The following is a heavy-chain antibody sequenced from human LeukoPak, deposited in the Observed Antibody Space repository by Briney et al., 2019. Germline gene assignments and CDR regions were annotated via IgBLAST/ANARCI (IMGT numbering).Heavy chain of an antibody. V-gene: IGHV4-4*07. CDR2: IYPSGST. D-gene: IGHD2-15*01. CDR1: GGSISSYY. J-gene: IGHJ4*02. CDR3: ASTSPRAATLDY. Sequence: KPSETLSLTCTVSGGSISSYYWSWIRQPAGKGLEWLGRIYPSGSTNYNPSLKSRVTMSVDTSKNQFSLKLTSVTAADTAVYYCASTSPRAATLDYWGQGTLVTVSS.